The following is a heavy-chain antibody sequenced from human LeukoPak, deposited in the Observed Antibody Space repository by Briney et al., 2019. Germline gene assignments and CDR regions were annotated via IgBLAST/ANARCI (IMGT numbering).Heavy chain of an antibody. CDR3: WRGAPGGNDYGDY. V-gene: IGHV4-59*01. CDR1: GASISSYF. J-gene: IGHJ4*02. CDR2: IFHSGST. Sequence: SETLSLTCTVSGASISSYFWSWIRQPPGKGLEWIGYIFHSGSTNYNPSLKSRVTISVDTSKNQLSLKLSSVTAADTAVYYWWRGAPGGNDYGDYWGQGTLVTVSS.